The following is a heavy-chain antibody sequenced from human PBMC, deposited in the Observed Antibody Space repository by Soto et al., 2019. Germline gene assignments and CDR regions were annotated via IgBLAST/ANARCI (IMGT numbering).Heavy chain of an antibody. CDR1: GFIVSTIY. CDR3: ARDIDY. CDR2: IYADGRT. J-gene: IGHJ4*02. V-gene: IGHV3-66*01. Sequence: GGSLRLSCVASGFIVSTIYMSWVRQAPGKGLEWVSTIYADGRTYYADSVKGRFTMSRDDVKNTLFPQMNSLRVEDTAVYYCARDIDYCGQGTLVTVS.